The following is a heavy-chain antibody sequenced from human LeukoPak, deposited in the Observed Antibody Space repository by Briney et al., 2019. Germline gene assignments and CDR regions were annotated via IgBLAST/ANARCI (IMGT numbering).Heavy chain of an antibody. CDR2: LYSDGRT. V-gene: IGHV3-53*01. D-gene: IGHD3-10*01. CDR1: GFIFSSYA. J-gene: IGHJ4*02. CDR3: ARVAYYGSGSSFDS. Sequence: PGGSLRLSCAASGFIFSSYAMSWVRQAPGKGLEWVSVLYSDGRTFYADSAKGRFTISRDNSKNTLDLQMNGLRAEDTAVYYCARVAYYGSGSSFDSWGQGTLVTVSS.